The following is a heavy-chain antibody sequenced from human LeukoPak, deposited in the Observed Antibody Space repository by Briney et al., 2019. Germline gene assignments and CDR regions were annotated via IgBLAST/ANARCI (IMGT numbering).Heavy chain of an antibody. CDR3: AKVDDYGDY. CDR2: ISSSGRTI. Sequence: GGSLRLSCAASGFTFRAYSMNWVRQAPGKGLEWVSYISSSGRTIYYADSVKGRFTISRDNAKNSMYLLMNSLKSEDTAVYYRAKVDDYGDYWGQGTLVTVSS. D-gene: IGHD5-24*01. CDR1: GFTFRAYS. J-gene: IGHJ4*02. V-gene: IGHV3-48*01.